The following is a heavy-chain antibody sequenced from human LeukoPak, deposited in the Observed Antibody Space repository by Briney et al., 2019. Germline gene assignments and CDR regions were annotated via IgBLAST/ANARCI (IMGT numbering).Heavy chain of an antibody. CDR3: AKDIGSGSYYHFDY. J-gene: IGHJ4*02. D-gene: IGHD1-26*01. CDR1: GFTFDDYA. CDR2: ISWDGGRT. V-gene: IGHV3-43D*03. Sequence: QSGGSLRLSCAASGFTFDDYAMHWVRQAPGKGLEWVSLISWDGGRTYYADSAKGRFTISRDNSKNSLYLQMNSLRAEDTALYYCAKDIGSGSYYHFDYWRQGTLVTVSS.